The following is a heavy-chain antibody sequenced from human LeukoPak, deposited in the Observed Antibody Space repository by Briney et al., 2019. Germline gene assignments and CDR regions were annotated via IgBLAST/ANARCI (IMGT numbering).Heavy chain of an antibody. J-gene: IGHJ6*02. CDR2: ISAYNGNT. V-gene: IGHV1-18*01. Sequence: ASVKVSCKASGGTFSSYGISWVRQAPGQGLEWMGWISAYNGNTNYTQKLQGRVTMTTDTSTGTAYMELRSLRSDDTAVYYCARSPIFGASYRDYYYYGMDVWGQGTTVTVSS. CDR3: ARSPIFGASYRDYYYYGMDV. CDR1: GGTFSSYG. D-gene: IGHD3-3*01.